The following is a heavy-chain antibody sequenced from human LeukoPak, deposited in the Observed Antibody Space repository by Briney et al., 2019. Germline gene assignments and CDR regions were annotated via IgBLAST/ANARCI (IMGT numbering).Heavy chain of an antibody. J-gene: IGHJ4*02. CDR3: ARQTGYSYGEFDY. Sequence: GAXLKISYKGSGSSFTSYWIGWVRPMPGKGGERMGIIYPGDCDTRYSPSFQGQVTISADKSISTAYLQWSSLKASDTAMYYCARQTGYSYGEFDYWGQGTLVTVSS. CDR2: IYPGDCDT. D-gene: IGHD5-18*01. V-gene: IGHV5-51*01. CDR1: GSSFTSYW.